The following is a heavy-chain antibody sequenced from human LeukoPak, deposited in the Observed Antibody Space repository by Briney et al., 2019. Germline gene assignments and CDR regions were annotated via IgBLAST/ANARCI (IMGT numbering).Heavy chain of an antibody. V-gene: IGHV3-23*01. CDR3: AQDRD. CDR1: GFHLSSHV. Sequence: GSLKISCAEPGFHLSSHVMTWVRQAPGKGLEWVSSISGGGGSTYYADSVKGRFTISRDNSKSTLYLQMNSLRVEDTAVYYCAQDRDWGQGTLVSVSS. CDR2: ISGGGGST. J-gene: IGHJ4*02.